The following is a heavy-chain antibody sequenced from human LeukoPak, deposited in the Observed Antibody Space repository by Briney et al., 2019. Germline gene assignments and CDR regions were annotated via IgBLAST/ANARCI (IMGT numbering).Heavy chain of an antibody. J-gene: IGHJ4*02. CDR3: ARVFHPNYNDSSGYLYY. D-gene: IGHD3-22*01. V-gene: IGHV1-69*04. CDR2: IIPMRGIT. Sequence: SVKVSCKASGGTFSSYAISWVRQAPGQGLEWMGRIIPMRGITNYARKFQGRVTITADKSTSTAYMELSSLRSEDTAVYYCARVFHPNYNDSSGYLYYWGQGTLVTVSS. CDR1: GGTFSSYA.